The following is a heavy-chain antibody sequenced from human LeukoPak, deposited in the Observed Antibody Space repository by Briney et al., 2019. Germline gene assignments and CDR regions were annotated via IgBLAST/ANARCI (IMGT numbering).Heavy chain of an antibody. Sequence: ASVKVSCKASGYTFTGYYMHWVRQAPGKGLEWMGGFDPEDGETIYAQKFQGRVTMTEDTSTDTAYMELSSLRSEDTAVYYCATWRLSIDSESYFGYWGQGTLVTVSS. J-gene: IGHJ4*02. CDR1: GYTFTGYY. CDR2: FDPEDGET. CDR3: ATWRLSIDSESYFGY. V-gene: IGHV1-24*01. D-gene: IGHD3-10*01.